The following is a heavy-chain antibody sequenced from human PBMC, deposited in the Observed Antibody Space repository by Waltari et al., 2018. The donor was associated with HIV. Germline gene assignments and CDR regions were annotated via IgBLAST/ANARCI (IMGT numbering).Heavy chain of an antibody. D-gene: IGHD2-15*01. CDR2: INHSGKT. CDR1: GGTFSGYY. J-gene: IGHJ5*02. V-gene: IGHV4-34*02. Sequence: QVQLQQWGAGLLKPSETLSLTCAVYGGTFSGYYWTWIRQAPGKGLEWIAEINHSGKTNYNPSLKSRLTLAVDTSKNQVSLRMKSVTGADTAIYYCAREKSRASKWYGIFYYDAWGQGTLVSVPS. CDR3: AREKSRASKWYGIFYYDA.